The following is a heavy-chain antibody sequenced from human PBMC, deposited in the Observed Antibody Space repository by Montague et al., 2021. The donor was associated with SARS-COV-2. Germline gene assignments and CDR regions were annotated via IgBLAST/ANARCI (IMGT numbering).Heavy chain of an antibody. D-gene: IGHD2-15*01. Sequence: SETSLTCSVSGGPTSNYYWTWIRQSPGKGLQWIGYIFYTGSTKFNPSLKSRVSMSLDTSKNHFSLRLSAVTAADTARYYCARAQNICFIANCVNYFDLWGLGALVTVSS. V-gene: IGHV4-59*01. CDR1: GGPTSNYY. J-gene: IGHJ4*02. CDR3: ARAQNICFIANCVNYFDL. CDR2: IFYTGST.